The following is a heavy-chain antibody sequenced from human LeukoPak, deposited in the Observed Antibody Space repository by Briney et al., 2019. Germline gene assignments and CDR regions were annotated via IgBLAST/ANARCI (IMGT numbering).Heavy chain of an antibody. D-gene: IGHD3-10*01. CDR1: GGSISSGDYY. J-gene: IGHJ2*01. CDR3: ARQSRGWYFDV. CDR2: SYYSGST. V-gene: IGHV4-30-4*01. Sequence: SQTLSLTCTVSGGSISSGDYYWGWIRQPPGKGLEWIGYSYYSGSTYYTPTLKSTVTLAVDTSQNKFYLKLSSATDADTAVYYCARQSRGWYFDVWGRGTLVTVSS.